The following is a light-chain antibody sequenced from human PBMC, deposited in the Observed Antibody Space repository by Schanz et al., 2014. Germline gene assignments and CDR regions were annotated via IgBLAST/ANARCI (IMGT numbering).Light chain of an antibody. CDR2: DAS. Sequence: EIVLTQSPATLSLSPGERATLSCRASQGVSRSLAWYQQKPGQAPRLLISDASNRATGIPARFSGSGSGTDFTLTISSLQPEDFATYYCQQANSFPPTFGGGTKVEIK. CDR3: QQANSFPPT. J-gene: IGKJ4*01. CDR1: QGVSRS. V-gene: IGKV3-11*01.